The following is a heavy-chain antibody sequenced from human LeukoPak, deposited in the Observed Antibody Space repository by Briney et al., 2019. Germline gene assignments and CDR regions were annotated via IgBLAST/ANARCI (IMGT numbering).Heavy chain of an antibody. D-gene: IGHD6-13*01. J-gene: IGHJ4*02. CDR2: ISGSGGST. CDR1: GFTFSSYA. Sequence: GGSLRLSRAASGFTFSSYAMSWVRQAPGKGLEWVSAISGSGGSTYYADSVKGRFTISRDNSKNTLYLQMNSLRAEDTAVYYCAKDLSSSWKSYYFDYWGQGTLVTVSS. CDR3: AKDLSSSWKSYYFDY. V-gene: IGHV3-23*01.